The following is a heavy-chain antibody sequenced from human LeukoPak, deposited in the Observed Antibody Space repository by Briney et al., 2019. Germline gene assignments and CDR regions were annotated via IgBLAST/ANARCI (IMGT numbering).Heavy chain of an antibody. CDR3: ARTGIAPPFYYYYMDV. CDR2: IYTSGST. V-gene: IGHV4-4*09. Sequence: SETLSLTCTVSGGSISSYYWSWIRQPPGKGLEWIGYIYTSGSTNYNPSLKSRVIISVDTSKNQFSLKLSSVTAADTAVYYCARTGIAPPFYYYYMDVWGKGTTVTVSS. J-gene: IGHJ6*03. D-gene: IGHD6-6*01. CDR1: GGSISSYY.